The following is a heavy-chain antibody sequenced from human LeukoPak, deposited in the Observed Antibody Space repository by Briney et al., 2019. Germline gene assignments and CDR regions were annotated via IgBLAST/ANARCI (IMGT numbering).Heavy chain of an antibody. CDR3: TRHVDFDILTGYYTTANFDL. V-gene: IGHV3-73*01. Sequence: GGSLRLSCAASGFTFSDSAVHWVRQASGKGLEWIGRIKTKPNRYATSYTASLKGRFTISRDDSRNTAYLQMNSLKTEDTALYYCTRHVDFDILTGYYTTANFDLWGRGTLVAVSS. CDR1: GFTFSDSA. CDR2: IKTKPNRYAT. J-gene: IGHJ2*01. D-gene: IGHD3-9*01.